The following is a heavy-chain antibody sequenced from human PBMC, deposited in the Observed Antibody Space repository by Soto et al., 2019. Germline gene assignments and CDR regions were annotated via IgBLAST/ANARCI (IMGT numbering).Heavy chain of an antibody. V-gene: IGHV3-53*02. CDR3: EWDPPIPTDYAMDV. CDR2: TYTGGST. J-gene: IGHJ6*01. D-gene: IGHD2-2*01. CDR1: GFAVSSSY. Sequence: EVQWVETGGDLIQSGGSLRLSCAASGFAVSSSYMMWVRQAPGKGLECISLTYTGGSTHYADSVKGRFTVSRDDSSNTMYLHMNSLGVEEPAVDHCEWDPPIPTDYAMDVWGPGTTVIVSS.